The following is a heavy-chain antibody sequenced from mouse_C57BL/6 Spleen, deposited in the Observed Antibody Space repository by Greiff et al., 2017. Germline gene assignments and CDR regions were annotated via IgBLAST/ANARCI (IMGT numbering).Heavy chain of an antibody. Sequence: EVQVVESGGGLVQPGGSLKLSCAASGFTFSDYYMYWVRQTPEKRLEWVAYISNGGGSTYYPDTVKGRFTISRDNAKNTLYLQMSRLKSEDTAMYYCARRSNYYYAMDYWGQGTSVTVSS. CDR2: ISNGGGST. V-gene: IGHV5-12*01. D-gene: IGHD2-5*01. CDR1: GFTFSDYY. J-gene: IGHJ4*01. CDR3: ARRSNYYYAMDY.